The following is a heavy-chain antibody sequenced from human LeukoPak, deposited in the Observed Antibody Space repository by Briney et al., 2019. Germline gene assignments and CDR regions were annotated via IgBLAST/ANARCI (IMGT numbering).Heavy chain of an antibody. Sequence: SETLSLTCTVSGGSISSSSYYWGWIRQPPGKGLEWIGSIYYSGSTYYNPSLKSRVTISVDTSKNQFSLKLSSVTAADTAVYYCARRVSASLIVVVPAADAFDIWGQGTMVTVSS. D-gene: IGHD2-2*01. CDR1: GGSISSSSYY. CDR3: ARRVSASLIVVVPAADAFDI. J-gene: IGHJ3*02. CDR2: IYYSGST. V-gene: IGHV4-39*01.